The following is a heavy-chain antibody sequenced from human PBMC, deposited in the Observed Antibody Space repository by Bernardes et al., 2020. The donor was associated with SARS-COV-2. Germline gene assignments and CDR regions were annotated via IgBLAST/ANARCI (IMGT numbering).Heavy chain of an antibody. CDR3: AREFSVIAAASIDL. Sequence: GGSLRLSCAASGFTFSSYSMHWVRQAPGKGLEWVAVIWYDGLERYYTDSVKGRFTISRDNSKNTLYLQMNSLRAEDTAVYYCAREFSVIAAASIDLWGQGTLVTVSS. CDR1: GFTFSSYS. CDR2: IWYDGLER. V-gene: IGHV3-33*01. D-gene: IGHD2-2*01. J-gene: IGHJ5*02.